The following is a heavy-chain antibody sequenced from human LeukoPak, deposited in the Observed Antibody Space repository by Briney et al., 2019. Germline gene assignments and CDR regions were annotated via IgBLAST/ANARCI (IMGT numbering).Heavy chain of an antibody. J-gene: IGHJ4*02. CDR1: GISFNNYG. V-gene: IGHV3-30*18. D-gene: IGHD6-19*01. CDR3: AKELLAGTVDY. CDR2: ISYDGSNK. Sequence: GGSLRLSCAASGISFNNYGMSWVRQAPGKGLEWVAVISYDGSNKYYADSVKGRFTISRDNSKNTLYLQMNSLRAEDTAVYYCAKELLAGTVDYWGQGTLVTVSS.